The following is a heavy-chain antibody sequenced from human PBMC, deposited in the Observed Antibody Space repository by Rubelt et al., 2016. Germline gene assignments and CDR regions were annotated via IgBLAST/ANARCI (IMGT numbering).Heavy chain of an antibody. Sequence: QVQLQESGPGLVKPSETLSLTCTVSGGSIRSYYWSWIRQPPGKGLAWIGYIYYSGSTNYNHSLQSRVTMSVDTSKNQFSLKLTSVTAADTAVYYCARDGDSGSYYGPFDYWGQGTLVTVSS. J-gene: IGHJ4*02. V-gene: IGHV4-59*01. CDR1: GGSIRSYY. CDR3: ARDGDSGSYYGPFDY. D-gene: IGHD1-26*01. CDR2: IYYSGST.